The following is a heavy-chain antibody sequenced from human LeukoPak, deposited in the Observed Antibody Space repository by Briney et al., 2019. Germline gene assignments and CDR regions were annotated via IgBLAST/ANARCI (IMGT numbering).Heavy chain of an antibody. Sequence: SVKVSCKASGYTFTGYYMHWVRQAPGQGLEWMGRINPNSGGTNYAQKFQGRVTMTRDTSISTAYMELSRLRSDDTAVYYCAITADYGDYGDAFDIWGQGTMVTVSS. CDR3: AITADYGDYGDAFDI. J-gene: IGHJ3*02. CDR1: GYTFTGYY. CDR2: INPNSGGT. D-gene: IGHD4-17*01. V-gene: IGHV1-2*06.